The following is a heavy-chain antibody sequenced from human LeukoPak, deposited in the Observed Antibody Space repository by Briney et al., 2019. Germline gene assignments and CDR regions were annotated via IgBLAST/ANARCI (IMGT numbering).Heavy chain of an antibody. J-gene: IGHJ4*02. D-gene: IGHD5-24*01. CDR2: IHPSDSQT. CDR3: ARQSMGDGYNAGDFGY. CDR1: GYSFSIYR. Sequence: GESLKITCKGSGYSFSIYRIAWVRQMPGKGLEWMGIIHPSDSQTTYSPSFQGQVTISADKSISTAYLQWSSLKASDTAMYYCARQSMGDGYNAGDFGYWGQGTLVSVSS. V-gene: IGHV5-51*01.